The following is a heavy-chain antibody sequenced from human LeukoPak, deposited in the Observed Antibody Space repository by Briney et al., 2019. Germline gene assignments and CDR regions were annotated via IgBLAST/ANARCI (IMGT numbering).Heavy chain of an antibody. V-gene: IGHV3-13*01. Sequence: GGSLRLSCTASGFILGSHDMHWVRQTTGEGLEWVAAIASGFQTFYAGSVKGRFTVSREDAKNPLYLQMNSLRAGDTAVYYCVREARGYHYTYFDYWGQGTLVTVSS. CDR2: IASGFQT. J-gene: IGHJ4*02. CDR1: GFILGSHD. CDR3: VREARGYHYTYFDY. D-gene: IGHD5-18*01.